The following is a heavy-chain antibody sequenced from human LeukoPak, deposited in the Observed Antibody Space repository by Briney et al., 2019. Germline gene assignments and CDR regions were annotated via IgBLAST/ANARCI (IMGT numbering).Heavy chain of an antibody. V-gene: IGHV3-23*01. D-gene: IGHD2-15*01. J-gene: IGHJ6*04. Sequence: GGSLRLSCAVSGFAFSSYVLGWVRQAPGKGLKWVSAIGGSGGATYYADSVKGRFTISRDNSKSTLYLQMNSLRADDTAVYYCAKGVGINNYYYYGVDVWGKGTTVTVSS. CDR3: AKGVGINNYYYYGVDV. CDR1: GFAFSSYV. CDR2: IGGSGGAT.